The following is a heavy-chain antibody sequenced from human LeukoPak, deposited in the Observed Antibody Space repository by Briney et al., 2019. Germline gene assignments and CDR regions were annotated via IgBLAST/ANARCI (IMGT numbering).Heavy chain of an antibody. J-gene: IGHJ2*01. CDR3: ARSGYYWYFDL. CDR2: TRNKANSYTT. CDR1: GFTFSDHY. V-gene: IGHV3-72*01. Sequence: RGSLRLSCAASGFTFSDHYMDWVRQAPGKGLEWVGRTRNKANSYTTEYAASVKGRFTISRDDSKNSLYLQMNSLKTEDTAVYYCARSGYYWYFDLWGRGTLVTVSS. D-gene: IGHD3-3*01.